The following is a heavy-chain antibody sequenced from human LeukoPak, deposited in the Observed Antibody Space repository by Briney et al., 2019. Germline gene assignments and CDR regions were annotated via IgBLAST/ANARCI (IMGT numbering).Heavy chain of an antibody. CDR3: ATAPGGYCTNGVCPGPLYHFDY. CDR1: GGTFSSYA. Sequence: GASVKVSCKASGGTFSSYAISWVRQAPGQGLEWMGGIIPIFGTANYAQKFQGRVTITADESTSTAYMELSSLRSEDTAVYYCATAPGGYCTNGVCPGPLYHFDYWGQGTLVTVSS. V-gene: IGHV1-69*13. J-gene: IGHJ4*02. CDR2: IIPIFGTA. D-gene: IGHD2-8*01.